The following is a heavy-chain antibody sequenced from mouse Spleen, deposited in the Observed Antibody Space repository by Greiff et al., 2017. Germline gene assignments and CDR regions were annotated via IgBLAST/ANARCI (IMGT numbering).Heavy chain of an antibody. Sequence: VQLQQSGPELVKPGASVKISCKASGYTFTDYYMNWVKQSHGKSLEWIGDINPNNGGTSYNQKFKGKATLTVDKSSSTAYMELRSLTSEDSAVYYCARRELLRPYYYAMDYWGQGTSVTVSS. CDR3: ARRELLRPYYYAMDY. CDR2: INPNNGGT. D-gene: IGHD1-2*01. V-gene: IGHV1-26*01. J-gene: IGHJ4*01. CDR1: GYTFTDYY.